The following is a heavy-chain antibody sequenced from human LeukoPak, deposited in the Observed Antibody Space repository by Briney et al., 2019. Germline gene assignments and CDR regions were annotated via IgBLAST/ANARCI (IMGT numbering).Heavy chain of an antibody. CDR3: ASCYDFWSGYYYYFDY. V-gene: IGHV1-8*01. J-gene: IGHJ4*02. D-gene: IGHD3-3*01. Sequence: ASVKVSCKASGYTFTSYDINWVRQATGQGLEWMGWMNPNSGNTGYAQKFQGRVTMTRNTSISTAYMELSSLRSEDTAVYYCASCYDFWSGYYYYFDYWGQGTLVTVSS. CDR1: GYTFTSYD. CDR2: MNPNSGNT.